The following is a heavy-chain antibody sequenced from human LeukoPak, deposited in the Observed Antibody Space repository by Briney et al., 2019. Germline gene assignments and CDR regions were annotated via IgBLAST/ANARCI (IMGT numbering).Heavy chain of an antibody. CDR2: IIPIFGIA. CDR3: ARDLYYYDSSGYYYHGYFDY. CDR1: GGTFSSYA. V-gene: IGHV1-69*04. D-gene: IGHD3-22*01. Sequence: ASVKVSCKASGGTFSSYAISWVRQAPGQGLEWMGRIIPIFGIANYAQKFQGRVTITADKSTSTAYMELSSLRSDDTVVYYCARDLYYYDSSGYYYHGYFDYWGQGTLVTVSS. J-gene: IGHJ4*02.